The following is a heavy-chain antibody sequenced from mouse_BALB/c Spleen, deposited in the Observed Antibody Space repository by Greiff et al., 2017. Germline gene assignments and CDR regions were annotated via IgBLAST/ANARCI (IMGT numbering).Heavy chain of an antibody. J-gene: IGHJ4*01. V-gene: IGHV1-69*02. CDR2: IDPSDSYT. Sequence: VQLQQPGAELVKPGASVKLSCKASGYTFTSYWMHWVKQRPGQGLEWIGEIDPSDSYTNYNQKFKGKATLTVDKSSSTADMQLSSLTSEDSAVYYCARDPHYYAMDYWGQGTSVTVSS. CDR3: ARDPHYYAMDY. CDR1: GYTFTSYW.